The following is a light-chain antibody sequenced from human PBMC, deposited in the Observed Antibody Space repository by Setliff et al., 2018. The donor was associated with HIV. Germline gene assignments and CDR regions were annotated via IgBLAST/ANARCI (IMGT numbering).Light chain of an antibody. Sequence: QSVLTQPPSASGTPGQRVTFSCSGSRSNIGRNTVHWYQHLPGTAPKLLIDSNNQRPSGVPDRFSGSKSGTSASLALSGLRSEDEADYYCAAWDDSLNGVVFGGGTQLTVL. V-gene: IGLV1-44*01. J-gene: IGLJ2*01. CDR2: SNN. CDR3: AAWDDSLNGVV. CDR1: RSNIGRNT.